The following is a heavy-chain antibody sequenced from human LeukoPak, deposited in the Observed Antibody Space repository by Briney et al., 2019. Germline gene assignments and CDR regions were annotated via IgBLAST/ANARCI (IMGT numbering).Heavy chain of an antibody. V-gene: IGHV3-30*18. CDR3: AKDLSGHFDY. Sequence: GGSLRLSWAASGFTFSSYGMHWVRQAPGKGLEWVAVISYDGSNKYYADSVKGRFTISRDNSKNTLYLQMNSLRAEDTAVYYCAKDLSGHFDYWGQGNLVTVSS. J-gene: IGHJ4*02. CDR2: ISYDGSNK. D-gene: IGHD2/OR15-2a*01. CDR1: GFTFSSYG.